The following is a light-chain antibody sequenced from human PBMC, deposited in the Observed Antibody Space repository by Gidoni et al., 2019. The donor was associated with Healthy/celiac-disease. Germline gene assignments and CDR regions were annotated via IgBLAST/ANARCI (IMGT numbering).Light chain of an antibody. V-gene: IGLV1-44*01. J-gene: IGLJ1*01. CDR2: SNN. Sequence: QSVLTQPPSASGTPGQRVTISCSGSSSNIGSNTVNWYQQPPGTAPKLLIYSNNQRPSGVPDRFSGSKSGTSASLAISGLQSEDEADYYCAAWDDSLNGPNYVFGTGTKVTVL. CDR1: SSNIGSNT. CDR3: AAWDDSLNGPNYV.